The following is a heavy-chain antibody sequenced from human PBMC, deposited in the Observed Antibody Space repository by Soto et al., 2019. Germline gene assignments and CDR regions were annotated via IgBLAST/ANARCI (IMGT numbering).Heavy chain of an antibody. J-gene: IGHJ4*02. D-gene: IGHD3-9*01. CDR3: AKDMGYDILTGSFFDY. Sequence: LRLSCAASGFTFDDYAMHWVRQAPGKGLEWVSGISWNSGSIGYADSVKGRFTISRDNAKNSLYLQMNSLRAEDTALYYCAKDMGYDILTGSFFDYWGQGTLVTVSS. CDR2: ISWNSGSI. CDR1: GFTFDDYA. V-gene: IGHV3-9*01.